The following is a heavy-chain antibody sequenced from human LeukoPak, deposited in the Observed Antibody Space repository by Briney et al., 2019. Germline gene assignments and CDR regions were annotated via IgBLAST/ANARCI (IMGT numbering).Heavy chain of an antibody. Sequence: SETLSLTCAVYGGSLSDYYWGWIRQPPGKGLEWIGSIYYSGSTYYNPSLKSRVTISVDTSKNQFSLTLTSVTAADTAVYYCTRDLGSHPGFWGQGTLVTVSS. D-gene: IGHD6-13*01. CDR2: IYYSGST. V-gene: IGHV4-39*07. CDR3: TRDLGSHPGF. J-gene: IGHJ4*02. CDR1: GGSLSDYY.